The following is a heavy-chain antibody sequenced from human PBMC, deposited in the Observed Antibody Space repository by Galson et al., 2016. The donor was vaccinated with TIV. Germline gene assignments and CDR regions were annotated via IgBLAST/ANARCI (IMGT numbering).Heavy chain of an antibody. Sequence: SVKVSCKASGYPVTTYYMHWVRQGPGQGLEWTGIINPSGGGTTYAQHFQGRLTMTRDTSTSTVYMELSSLRSEDTAVYYCARTQSCGGDCYYFDYWGQGALVTVSS. CDR2: INPSGGGT. CDR3: ARTQSCGGDCYYFDY. CDR1: GYPVTTYY. D-gene: IGHD2-21*02. V-gene: IGHV1-46*01. J-gene: IGHJ4*02.